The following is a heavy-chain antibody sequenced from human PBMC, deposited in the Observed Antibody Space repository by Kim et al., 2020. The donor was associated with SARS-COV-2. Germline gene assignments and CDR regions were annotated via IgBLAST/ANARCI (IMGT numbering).Heavy chain of an antibody. D-gene: IGHD3-10*01. Sequence: GGSLRLSCAASGFTFSSYAMSWVRQAPGKGLEWVSAISGSGGSTYYADSVKGRFTISRDNSKNTLYLQMNSLRAEDTAVYYCAKDPTYYYGSGKLDYWGQGTLVTVSS. CDR1: GFTFSSYA. J-gene: IGHJ4*02. CDR3: AKDPTYYYGSGKLDY. CDR2: ISGSGGST. V-gene: IGHV3-23*01.